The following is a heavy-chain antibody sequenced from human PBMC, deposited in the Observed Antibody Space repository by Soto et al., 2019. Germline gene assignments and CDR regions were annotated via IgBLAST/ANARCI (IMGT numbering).Heavy chain of an antibody. CDR1: GGSISSYY. V-gene: IGHV4-59*01. CDR3: ARDGTIYGGYVDY. D-gene: IGHD1-7*01. J-gene: IGHJ4*02. CDR2: IYYSGST. Sequence: QVQLQESGPGLVKPSETLSLTCTVSGGSISSYYWSWIRQPPGKGLEWIGYIYYSGSTNYNPSLKSRVTISVDTSKNQFSLKLSSVTAADTAVYYCARDGTIYGGYVDYWGQGTLVTVSS.